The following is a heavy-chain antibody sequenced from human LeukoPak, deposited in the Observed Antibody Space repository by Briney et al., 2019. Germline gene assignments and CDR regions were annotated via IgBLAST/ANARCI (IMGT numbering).Heavy chain of an antibody. CDR2: ISTDGSVT. CDR3: ARIGGSGSYSGHYFDH. CDR1: GFTFSTDW. V-gene: IGHV3-74*01. D-gene: IGHD3-10*01. Sequence: GGSLRLSFAASGFTFSTDWMHWVRRAPGKGLVWVSRISTDGSVTSYADSVKGRFTISRDNAKNTMYLQMNSLRAEDTAVYYCARIGGSGSYSGHYFDHWGQGTLVTVSS. J-gene: IGHJ4*02.